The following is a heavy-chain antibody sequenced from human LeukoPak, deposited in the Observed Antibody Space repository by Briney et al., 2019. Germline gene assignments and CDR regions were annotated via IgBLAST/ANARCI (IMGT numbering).Heavy chain of an antibody. Sequence: SGPTLVNPTQTLTLTCTFSGFSLSTSGVGVGWIRQPPGKALEWLALIYWNDDKRYSPSLKSRLTITKDTSKNQVVLTMTNMDPVDTATYYCAHSHSSGWRKGGSWFDYWGQGTLVTVSS. J-gene: IGHJ4*02. V-gene: IGHV2-5*01. CDR2: IYWNDDK. CDR1: GFSLSTSGVG. CDR3: AHSHSSGWRKGGSWFDY. D-gene: IGHD6-19*01.